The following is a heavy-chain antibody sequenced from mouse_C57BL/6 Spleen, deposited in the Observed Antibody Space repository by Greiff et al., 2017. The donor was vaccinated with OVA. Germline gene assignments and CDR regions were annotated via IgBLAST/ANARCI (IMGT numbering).Heavy chain of an antibody. V-gene: IGHV3-1*01. CDR3: ARGDSSGYGAWFAY. CDR2: ISYSGST. D-gene: IGHD3-2*02. CDR1: GYSITSGYD. Sequence: EVQLQESGPGMVKPSQSLSLTCTVTGYSITSGYDWHWIRHFPGNKLEWMGYISYSGSTNYNPSLKSRISITHDTSKNHFFLKLNSVTTEDTATYYGARGDSSGYGAWFAYWGQGTLVTVSA. J-gene: IGHJ3*01.